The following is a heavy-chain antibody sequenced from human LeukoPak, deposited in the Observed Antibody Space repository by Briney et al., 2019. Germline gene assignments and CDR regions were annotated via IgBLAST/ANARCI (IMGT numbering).Heavy chain of an antibody. Sequence: PGGSLRLSCAASGFTFSNAWISWVRQAPGKGLEWVGRIKSQTDGGTTDYAAPVKGRFTISRDDSKNTLYLQMNSLKTEDTAVYYCTTETTVVTYPWGQGTLVTVSS. D-gene: IGHD4-11*01. CDR1: GFTFSNAW. CDR3: TTETTVVTYP. CDR2: IKSQTDGGTT. J-gene: IGHJ5*02. V-gene: IGHV3-15*01.